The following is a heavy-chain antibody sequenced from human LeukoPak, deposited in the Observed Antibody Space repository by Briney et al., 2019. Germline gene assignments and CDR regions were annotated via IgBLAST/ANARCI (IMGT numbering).Heavy chain of an antibody. CDR2: IYPGDSDT. CDR1: GYTFTSYW. J-gene: IGHJ4*02. Sequence: GESLKISCKGSGYTFTSYWIGWVRQMPGKGLEWMGIIYPGDSDTRYSPSFQGQVTISADKSISTAYLQWSSLKASDTAMYYCARGDYGDFRVFYTLFDYWGQGTLVTVSS. V-gene: IGHV5-51*01. CDR3: ARGDYGDFRVFYTLFDY. D-gene: IGHD4-17*01.